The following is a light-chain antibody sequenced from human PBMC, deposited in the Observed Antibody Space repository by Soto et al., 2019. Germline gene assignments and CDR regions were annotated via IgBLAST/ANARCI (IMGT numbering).Light chain of an antibody. Sequence: DIQMTQSPSTLSGSVGDRVTITCRASQTISSWLAWYQQKPGKAPKLLLYKASTLKSGVPSRCSGSGSVTELTLTFSSLQPDDFATYYCQHYNSYSEEFGLGAKVELK. V-gene: IGKV1-5*03. CDR2: KAS. CDR1: QTISSW. CDR3: QHYNSYSEE. J-gene: IGKJ1*01.